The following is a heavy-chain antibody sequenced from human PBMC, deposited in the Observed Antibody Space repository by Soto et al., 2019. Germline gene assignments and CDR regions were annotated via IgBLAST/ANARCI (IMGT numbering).Heavy chain of an antibody. Sequence: QVQLEQSEVEVREPGASVKVSCKAVRYIFTNYGVSWVRQAPGQGLEWMGWITTYNGNTEYAQKFQGRVTMTTDASTSTAYMELASLRSDDTAIYYCARALTGYGMDVWGQGTTVTVSS. V-gene: IGHV1-18*01. CDR3: ARALTGYGMDV. CDR2: ITTYNGNT. J-gene: IGHJ6*02. CDR1: RYIFTNYG.